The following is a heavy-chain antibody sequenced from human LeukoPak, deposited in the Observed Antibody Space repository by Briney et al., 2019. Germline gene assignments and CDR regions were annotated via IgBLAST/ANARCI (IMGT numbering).Heavy chain of an antibody. Sequence: SVKVSCKASGGTFSSYAISWVRQAPGQGLEWMGGIIPIFGTANYAQKFQGRVTITADKSTSTAYMELSSLRSEDTAVYYCASVSDWNDGNAFDIWGQGTMVTVSS. J-gene: IGHJ3*02. CDR3: ASVSDWNDGNAFDI. CDR2: IIPIFGTA. D-gene: IGHD1-1*01. CDR1: GGTFSSYA. V-gene: IGHV1-69*06.